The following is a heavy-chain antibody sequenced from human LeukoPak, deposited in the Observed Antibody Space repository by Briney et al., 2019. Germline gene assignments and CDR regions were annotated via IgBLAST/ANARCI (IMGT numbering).Heavy chain of an antibody. Sequence: SETLSLTCTVSGGSINNSTYYWGWIRQPPGKGLEWIGSFYYSGTTYYNPSLTSRVTISVDRSKNQFSLKLSSVTAAETAVYYCATTIAAGYYYYMDVWGKGTTVTVSS. CDR1: GGSINNSTYY. V-gene: IGHV4-39*07. CDR3: ATTIAAGYYYYMDV. J-gene: IGHJ6*03. D-gene: IGHD6-13*01. CDR2: FYYSGTT.